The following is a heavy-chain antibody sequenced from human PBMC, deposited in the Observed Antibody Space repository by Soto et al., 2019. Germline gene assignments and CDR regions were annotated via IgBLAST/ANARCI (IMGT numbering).Heavy chain of an antibody. D-gene: IGHD6-25*01. J-gene: IGHJ6*02. CDR3: ARDSYRSDTIYYYYGMDV. CDR1: GFAFSSYA. Sequence: QVQLVESGGGVVQPGRSLRLSCAASGFAFSSYAMHWVRQAPGKGLEWVALISYDGSNKYYADSVKGRFTISRDNSKNTLYLQMNSLRAEDTAVYYCARDSYRSDTIYYYYGMDVWDQGTTVTVSS. V-gene: IGHV3-30-3*01. CDR2: ISYDGSNK.